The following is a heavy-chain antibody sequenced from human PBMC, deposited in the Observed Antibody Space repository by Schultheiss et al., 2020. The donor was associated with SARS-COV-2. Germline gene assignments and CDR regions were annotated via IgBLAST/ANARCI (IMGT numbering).Heavy chain of an antibody. Sequence: SQTLSLTCTVSGGSISSGGYYWSWIRQPPGKGLECFGYIYYSGSTNYNPSLKSRVTISVDTSKNQFSLKLSSVTAADTAVYYCARDRIYYDSSGYYSDAFDIWGQGKMVTVSS. D-gene: IGHD3-22*01. CDR3: ARDRIYYDSSGYYSDAFDI. CDR1: GGSISSGGYY. J-gene: IGHJ3*02. CDR2: IYYSGST. V-gene: IGHV4-61*08.